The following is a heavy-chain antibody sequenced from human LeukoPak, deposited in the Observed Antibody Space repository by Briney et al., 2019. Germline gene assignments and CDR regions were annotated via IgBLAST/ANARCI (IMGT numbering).Heavy chain of an antibody. J-gene: IGHJ4*02. Sequence: PGGSLRLSCAASGFTFSGYAMSWVRQAPGKGLEWVSTITGDGGSTYYADSVKGRFTISRANSKNMLYLQMNSLRAEDTAVYYCAKRSYGGYSFDWGQGTLVTVSS. CDR1: GFTFSGYA. V-gene: IGHV3-23*01. D-gene: IGHD3-22*01. CDR3: AKRSYGGYSFD. CDR2: ITGDGGST.